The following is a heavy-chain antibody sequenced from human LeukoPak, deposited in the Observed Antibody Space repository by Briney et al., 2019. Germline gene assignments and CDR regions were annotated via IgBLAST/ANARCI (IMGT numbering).Heavy chain of an antibody. Sequence: SETLSLTCTVSGGSISSSSYYWGWIRQPPGKGLEWSGSIYYSGSTYYNPSLKSRVTISVDTSKNQFSLKLSSVTAADTAVYYCARHLVVAATRWFDPWGQGTLVTVSS. CDR2: IYYSGST. J-gene: IGHJ5*02. CDR1: GGSISSSSYY. CDR3: ARHLVVAATRWFDP. D-gene: IGHD2-15*01. V-gene: IGHV4-39*01.